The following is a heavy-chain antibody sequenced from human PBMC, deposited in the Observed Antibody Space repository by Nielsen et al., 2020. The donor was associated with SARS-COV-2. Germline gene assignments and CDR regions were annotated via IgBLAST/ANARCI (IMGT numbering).Heavy chain of an antibody. D-gene: IGHD5-12*01. J-gene: IGHJ6*02. Sequence: SETLSLTCTVSGGSISSGGYYWSWFRHHPGKGLEWIGYIYFSGRTCYNPSLKSRVTISVDTSKSQFSLSLRSVTAADTAVYYCARESSGYDHYNYGMDVWGQGTTVTVSS. CDR2: IYFSGRT. V-gene: IGHV4-31*03. CDR3: ARESSGYDHYNYGMDV. CDR1: GGSISSGGYY.